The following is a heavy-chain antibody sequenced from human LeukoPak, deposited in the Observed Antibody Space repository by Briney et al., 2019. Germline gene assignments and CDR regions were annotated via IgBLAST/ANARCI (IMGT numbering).Heavy chain of an antibody. D-gene: IGHD3-3*01. Sequence: SVKVSCTASGGTFSNYAISWVRQAPGQGLEWMGGIITNFGTTNYAQKYQGRVTITADESTSTVYMELSSLRSEDTAVYYCARPRTYYDFWRGYPPFDYWGQGTLVTVSS. CDR3: ARPRTYYDFWRGYPPFDY. V-gene: IGHV1-69*13. CDR2: IITNFGTT. CDR1: GGTFSNYA. J-gene: IGHJ4*02.